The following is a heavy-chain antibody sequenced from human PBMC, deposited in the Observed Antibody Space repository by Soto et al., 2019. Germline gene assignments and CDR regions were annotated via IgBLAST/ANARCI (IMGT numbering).Heavy chain of an antibody. Sequence: EVQLVESGGGLVQPGGSLKLSCAASGFTFSDSTIHWVRQASGKGLEWVGRIRSKTNTYATAYGASVKGRFIISRDDSKDTAYLQMNSLKSEDTAVYYCTRQYLLWGPFDYWGQGTTVTVSS. D-gene: IGHD3-10*01. CDR3: TRQYLLWGPFDY. CDR2: IRSKTNTYAT. V-gene: IGHV3-73*01. CDR1: GFTFSDST. J-gene: IGHJ4*02.